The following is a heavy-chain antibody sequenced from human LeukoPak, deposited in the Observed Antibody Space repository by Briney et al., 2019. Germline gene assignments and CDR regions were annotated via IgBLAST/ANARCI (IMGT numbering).Heavy chain of an antibody. J-gene: IGHJ3*02. CDR2: IYSGGYT. D-gene: IGHD3-10*01. Sequence: GGSLRLSCAPSGFTVSSNYMSWVRQAPGKGLEWVSVIYSGGYTYYADSVKGRFTISRDNSKNTLYLQMNSLRDEDTAVYYCARDGMVRGVIIWDAFDIWGQGTMVTVSS. V-gene: IGHV3-53*01. CDR3: ARDGMVRGVIIWDAFDI. CDR1: GFTVSSNY.